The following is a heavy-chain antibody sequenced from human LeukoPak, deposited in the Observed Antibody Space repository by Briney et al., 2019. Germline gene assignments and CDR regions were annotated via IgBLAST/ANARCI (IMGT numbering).Heavy chain of an antibody. D-gene: IGHD5-18*01. J-gene: IGHJ4*02. V-gene: IGHV1-69*13. CDR1: GGTFSSYA. Sequence: ASVKVSCKASGGTFSSYAISWVRQAPGQGLEWMGGIIPIFGTANYARKFQGRVTITADESTSTAYMELSSLRSEDTAVYYCAAPTRVGYSYGFDYWGQGTLVTVSS. CDR2: IIPIFGTA. CDR3: AAPTRVGYSYGFDY.